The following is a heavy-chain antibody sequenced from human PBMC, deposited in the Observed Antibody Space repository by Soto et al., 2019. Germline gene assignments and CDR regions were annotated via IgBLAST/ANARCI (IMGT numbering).Heavy chain of an antibody. CDR3: ARVRNNNDKRLDV. D-gene: IGHD2-8*01. Sequence: QEQLVESGGGMVHPGTSLRLSCVTSGITLAAHGMHWVRQAPGKGLEWVALSWYDGKTFYGDSVKGRFTISRDTSTSTLFLDMNSLRPDDTAVYFCARVRNNNDKRLDVWGQGTTVIVSS. CDR2: SWYDGKT. J-gene: IGHJ6*02. CDR1: GITLAAHG. V-gene: IGHV3-33*01.